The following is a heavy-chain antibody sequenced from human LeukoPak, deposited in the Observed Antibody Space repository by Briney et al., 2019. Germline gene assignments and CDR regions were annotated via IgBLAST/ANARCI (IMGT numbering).Heavy chain of an antibody. CDR1: GFTFSSYS. CDR2: IISSSYYI. J-gene: IGHJ4*02. V-gene: IGHV3-21*01. Sequence: GGSLRLSCAASGFTFSSYSMNWVRQAPGKGLEWVSSIISSSYYIYYADSVKGRFTISRDNAKNSLYLQMNSLRAEDTAVYYCARGKSTGDGLITPFDHWGQGTLVTVSS. CDR3: ARGKSTGDGLITPFDH. D-gene: IGHD5-24*01.